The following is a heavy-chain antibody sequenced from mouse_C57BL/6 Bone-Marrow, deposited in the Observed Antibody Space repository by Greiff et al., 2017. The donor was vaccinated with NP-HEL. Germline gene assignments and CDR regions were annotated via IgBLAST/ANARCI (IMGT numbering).Heavy chain of an antibody. Sequence: EVKVVESGGDLVKPGGSLKLSCAASGFTFSSYGMSWVRQTPDKRLEWVATISSGGSYTYYPDSVKGRFTISRDNAKNTLYLQMSSLKSEDTAMYYGARRGYYAMDYWGQGTSVTVSS. J-gene: IGHJ4*01. CDR3: ARRGYYAMDY. CDR1: GFTFSSYG. V-gene: IGHV5-6*02. CDR2: ISSGGSYT.